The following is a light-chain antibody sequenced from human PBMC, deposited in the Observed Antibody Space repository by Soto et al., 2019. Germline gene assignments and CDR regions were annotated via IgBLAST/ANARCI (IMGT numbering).Light chain of an antibody. CDR1: SSDVGSYNL. J-gene: IGLJ1*01. CDR2: EGS. CDR3: CSYAGSSTFEGV. Sequence: SVLTQPASVSGSPGQSITISCTGTSSDVGSYNLVSWYQQHPGKAPKLMIYEGSKRPSGVSNRFSGSKSGNTASLTISGLQAEDEADYHCCSYAGSSTFEGVFGTGTKVTVL. V-gene: IGLV2-23*03.